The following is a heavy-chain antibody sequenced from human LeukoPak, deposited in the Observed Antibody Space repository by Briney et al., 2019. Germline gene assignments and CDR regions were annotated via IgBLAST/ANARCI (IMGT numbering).Heavy chain of an antibody. CDR3: ARGFSPMEVGTCDEFDY. D-gene: IGHD2-8*02. Sequence: GGSLTLSCAASGSTFTEYAMYWVRQPHGKGLEWVALISYDGYDNSYADSVRDRLTTSRDNSTNTPYLQMDRLRSEDTAVYYWARGFSPMEVGTCDEFDYWGQGTLVTVSS. CDR1: GSTFTEYA. CDR2: ISYDGYDN. J-gene: IGHJ4*02. V-gene: IGHV3-30-3*01.